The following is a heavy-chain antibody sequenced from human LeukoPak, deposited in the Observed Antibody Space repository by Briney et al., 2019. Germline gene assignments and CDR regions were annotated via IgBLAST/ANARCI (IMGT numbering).Heavy chain of an antibody. V-gene: IGHV3-30*02. Sequence: GGSLRLSCAASGFTFNDYAMHWVRQAPGKGLEWVAFIRYDGSNKYYADSVKGRFTISRDNSKNTLFLQMNSLRAEDTAVYYCAKVGPYGDYEKSSYYYYGMDVWGQGTTVTVSS. J-gene: IGHJ6*02. D-gene: IGHD4-17*01. CDR1: GFTFNDYA. CDR3: AKVGPYGDYEKSSYYYYGMDV. CDR2: IRYDGSNK.